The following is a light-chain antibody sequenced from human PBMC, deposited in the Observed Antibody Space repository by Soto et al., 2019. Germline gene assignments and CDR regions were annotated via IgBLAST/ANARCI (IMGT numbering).Light chain of an antibody. J-gene: IGLJ1*01. CDR1: NSDVGSYNL. Sequence: QSVLTQPASVSGSPRQSITISCTGTNSDVGSYNLVSWFQQHPGKAPKLVIYEVTKRPSGVSDRFSGSKSGNTASLTISGLQAEDEADYYCFSYAGDSVYVFGTGTKVIV. CDR2: EVT. V-gene: IGLV2-23*02. CDR3: FSYAGDSVYV.